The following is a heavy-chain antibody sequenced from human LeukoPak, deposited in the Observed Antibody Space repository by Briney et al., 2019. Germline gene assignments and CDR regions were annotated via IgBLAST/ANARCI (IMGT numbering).Heavy chain of an antibody. V-gene: IGHV1-2*02. Sequence: SVNVSCKASGYTFIGYYMHWVRQAPGQGLAGMGWINPNSGGTNYAQKFQGRVTITRDTSISTDYLEVSSLRSEDTAVYYCAVKFSGSYYGFDYWGQGTVVTVSS. CDR1: GYTFIGYY. J-gene: IGHJ4*02. D-gene: IGHD3-10*01. CDR2: INPNSGGT. CDR3: AVKFSGSYYGFDY.